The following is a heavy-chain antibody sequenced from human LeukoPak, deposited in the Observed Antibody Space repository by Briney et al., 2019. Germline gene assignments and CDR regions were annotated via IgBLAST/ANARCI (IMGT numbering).Heavy chain of an antibody. CDR1: GGSISSSNFY. V-gene: IGHV4-39*01. D-gene: IGHD3-10*01. CDR2: IYYSGST. Sequence: PSETLSLTRTVSGGSISSSNFYWGWIRQSPGKGLGWIGSIYYSGSTYYNASLKSRVTTSVDTSKNQFSLRLSSVTATDTAVYYCARRRGVYYFDYWGQGTLVTVSS. J-gene: IGHJ4*02. CDR3: ARRRGVYYFDY.